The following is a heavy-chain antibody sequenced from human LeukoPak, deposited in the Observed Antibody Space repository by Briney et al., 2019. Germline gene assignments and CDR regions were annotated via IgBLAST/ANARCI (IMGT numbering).Heavy chain of an antibody. Sequence: PGGSLRLSCAASRFTFSSYGMHWVRQAPGKGLEWVAVIWYDGSNKYYADSVKGRFPISRDNSKNTLYLQMNSLRAEDTAVYYCARDEGATVTASNYWGQGTLVTVSS. CDR2: IWYDGSNK. J-gene: IGHJ4*02. V-gene: IGHV3-33*01. CDR3: ARDEGATVTASNY. D-gene: IGHD4-17*01. CDR1: RFTFSSYG.